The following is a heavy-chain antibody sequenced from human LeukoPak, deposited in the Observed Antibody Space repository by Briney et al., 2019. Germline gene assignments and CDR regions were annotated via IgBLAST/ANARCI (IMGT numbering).Heavy chain of an antibody. CDR2: ISGSGGST. J-gene: IGHJ4*02. CDR1: GFTFSSYA. V-gene: IGHV3-23*01. D-gene: IGHD3-22*01. CDR3: AKDGYYYDSSGYYDY. Sequence: GGSLRLSCAASGFTFSSYAMSWVRQAPGKGLEWVSAISGSGGSTYYADSVKGRFTISRDNSKNTLYLQMNSLRAEDTAVYYCAKDGYYYDSSGYYDYWGQGTLVTVSS.